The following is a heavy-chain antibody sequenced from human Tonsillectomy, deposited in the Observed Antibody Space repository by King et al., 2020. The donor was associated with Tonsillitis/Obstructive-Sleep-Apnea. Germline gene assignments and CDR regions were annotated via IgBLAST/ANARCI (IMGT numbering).Heavy chain of an antibody. CDR2: IYNNGNI. D-gene: IGHD3-10*01. CDR1: GGSINSHY. CDR3: AKHLGYSDSGSQYFDAFDV. Sequence: QLQESGPGLVKPSETLSLTCTVSGGSINSHYRSWLRQPPGKGLEWLGHIYNNGNINFNPSLGSRVTISQDTSSNQVSLRLTSVTAEDTAVYYCAKHLGYSDSGSQYFDAFDVWGEGTLVTVSS. V-gene: IGHV4-59*08. J-gene: IGHJ3*01.